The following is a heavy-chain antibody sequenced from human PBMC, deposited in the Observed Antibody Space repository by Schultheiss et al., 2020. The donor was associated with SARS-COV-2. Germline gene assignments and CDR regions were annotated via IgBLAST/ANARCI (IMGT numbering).Heavy chain of an antibody. V-gene: IGHV2-70*11. CDR3: ARIVSDSSGYYYPFDP. Sequence: TLSLTCAVSGYSISRGFYWGWIRQSPGKALEWLARIDWDDDKYYSTSLKTRLTISKDTSKNQVVLTMTNMDPVDTATYYCARIVSDSSGYYYPFDPWGQGTLVTVSS. D-gene: IGHD3-22*01. CDR2: IDWDDDK. CDR1: GYSISRGFY. J-gene: IGHJ5*02.